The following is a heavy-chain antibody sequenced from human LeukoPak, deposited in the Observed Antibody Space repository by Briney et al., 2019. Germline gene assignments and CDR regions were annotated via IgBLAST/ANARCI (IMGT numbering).Heavy chain of an antibody. V-gene: IGHV4-59*01. CDR3: ARGGSWLPSY. Sequence: SETLSLTCTVSDGAIAGYSWSWIRQAPGKGLEWIGYIYYSGDTNYNPSLQSRVTVSVDTSKNQFSLKLSSVTAADTAVYYCARGGSWLPSYWGQGTLVTVSS. CDR1: DGAIAGYS. D-gene: IGHD3-22*01. CDR2: IYYSGDT. J-gene: IGHJ4*02.